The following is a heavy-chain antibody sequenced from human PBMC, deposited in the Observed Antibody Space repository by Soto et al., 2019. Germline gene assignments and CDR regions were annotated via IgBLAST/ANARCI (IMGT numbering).Heavy chain of an antibody. CDR2: ININSGTI. D-gene: IGHD4-17*01. CDR3: ARDGTTGTTNYHYAMDV. V-gene: IGHV3-48*04. CDR1: GFTLGSYN. J-gene: IGHJ6*02. Sequence: XGVLRLSNAASGFTLGSYNMYWVRQAPGKGLEWVSYININSGTIHYADSVKGRFTISRDNAKNSLYLQMDSLRAEDTAVYFCARDGTTGTTNYHYAMDVWGQGTTVTVSS.